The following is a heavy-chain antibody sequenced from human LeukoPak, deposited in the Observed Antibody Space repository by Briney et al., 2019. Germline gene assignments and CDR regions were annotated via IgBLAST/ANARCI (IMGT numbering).Heavy chain of an antibody. V-gene: IGHV4-39*01. D-gene: IGHD4-23*01. CDR2: IYYSGNT. Sequence: SETLSLTCTVSGGSISSSSYYWGWIRQPPGKGLEWIGSIYYSGNTYYNPSLKSRVTISVDTSKNQFSLKLSSVTATDTAVYYCARQHPYGGNSFDPWGQGTLLIVSS. J-gene: IGHJ5*02. CDR3: ARQHPYGGNSFDP. CDR1: GGSISSSSYY.